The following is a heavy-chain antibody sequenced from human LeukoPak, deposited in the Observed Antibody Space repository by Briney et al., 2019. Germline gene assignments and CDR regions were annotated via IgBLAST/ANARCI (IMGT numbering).Heavy chain of an antibody. CDR1: GFTFSSYW. CDR2: IKQDGSEK. CDR3: ARDIVVVPAAMWAYYYYGMDV. J-gene: IGHJ6*02. Sequence: GGSLRLSCAASGFTFSSYWMSWVRQAPGKGLEWVANIKQDGSEKYYVDSVKGRFTIFRDNAKNSLYLQMNSLRAEDTAVYYCARDIVVVPAAMWAYYYYGMDVWGQGTTVTVSS. V-gene: IGHV3-7*01. D-gene: IGHD2-2*01.